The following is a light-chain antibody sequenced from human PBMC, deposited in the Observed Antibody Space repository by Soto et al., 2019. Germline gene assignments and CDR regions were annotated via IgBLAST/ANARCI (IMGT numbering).Light chain of an antibody. CDR3: KQRTNWRIT. CDR2: DTY. J-gene: IGKJ5*01. CDR1: QSVSSA. Sequence: EIVLTQSPATLSLSPGERATLSCRASQSVSSALAWYQQKPGQSHRLLIYDTYNRATGIQARFSGSGSGTDFTLTIRSLEPEDFAVYYCKQRTNWRITFGQGTRLEIK. V-gene: IGKV3-11*01.